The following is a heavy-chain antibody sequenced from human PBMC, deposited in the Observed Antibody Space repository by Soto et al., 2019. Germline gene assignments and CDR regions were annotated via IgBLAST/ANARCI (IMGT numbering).Heavy chain of an antibody. D-gene: IGHD6-19*01. Sequence: EVQLLESGGGLVQPGGSLRLFCAASGFTFSTYTMSWVRQAPGKGMECVSAISGTGGSSSYTDSVKGRFTISRDNSKNTLSLQMDSLRAEDTARYYCAKRAVAGRNWYFDLWGRGTLVTVSS. CDR3: AKRAVAGRNWYFDL. J-gene: IGHJ2*01. CDR2: ISGTGGSS. V-gene: IGHV3-23*01. CDR1: GFTFSTYT.